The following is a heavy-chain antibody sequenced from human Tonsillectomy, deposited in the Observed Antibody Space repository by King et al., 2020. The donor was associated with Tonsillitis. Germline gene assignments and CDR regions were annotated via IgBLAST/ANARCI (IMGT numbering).Heavy chain of an antibody. CDR1: GFTFSSYW. V-gene: IGHV3-7*01. J-gene: IGHJ4*02. CDR2: IKQDGSEK. CDR3: ARAPITIFGVVIHFDY. D-gene: IGHD3-3*01. Sequence: VQLVESGGGLVQPGGSLRLSCAASGFTFSSYWMSWVRQAPGKGLEWVANIKQDGSEKYYVDSVKGRFTISRDKAKNSLYLQMNSLRAEDTAVYYCARAPITIFGVVIHFDYWGQGTLVTVSS.